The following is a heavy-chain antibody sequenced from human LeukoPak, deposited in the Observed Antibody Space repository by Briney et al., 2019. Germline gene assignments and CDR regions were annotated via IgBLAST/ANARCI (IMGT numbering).Heavy chain of an antibody. J-gene: IGHJ4*02. D-gene: IGHD3-10*01. V-gene: IGHV1-18*01. Sequence: ASVKVSCKASGYTFTSYGISWVRQAPGQGLEWMGWISAYNGNTNYAQKLQGRVTMTTDTSTSTAYMELRSLRSDDTAVYYCARGRSYYGSGSYYNLVAYYFDYWGQGTLVTVSS. CDR1: GYTFTSYG. CDR3: ARGRSYYGSGSYYNLVAYYFDY. CDR2: ISAYNGNT.